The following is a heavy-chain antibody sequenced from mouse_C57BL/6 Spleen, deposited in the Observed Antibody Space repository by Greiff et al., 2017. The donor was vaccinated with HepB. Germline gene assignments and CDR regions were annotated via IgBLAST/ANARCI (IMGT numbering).Heavy chain of an antibody. Sequence: QVQLKQPGAELVRPGSSVKLSCKASGYTFTSYWMHWVKQRPIQGLEWIGNIDPSDSETHYNQKFKDKATLTVDKSSSTAYMQLSSLTSEDSAVYYCARRGYDYDSDFDYWGQGTTLTVSS. CDR3: ARRGYDYDSDFDY. J-gene: IGHJ2*01. D-gene: IGHD2-4*01. CDR1: GYTFTSYW. V-gene: IGHV1-52*01. CDR2: IDPSDSET.